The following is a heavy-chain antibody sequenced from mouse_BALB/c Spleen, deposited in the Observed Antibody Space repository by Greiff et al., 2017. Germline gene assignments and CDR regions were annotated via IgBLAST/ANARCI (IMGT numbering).Heavy chain of an antibody. CDR2: IYPGDGDT. D-gene: IGHD1-1*01. CDR1: GYAFSSYW. V-gene: IGHV1-80*01. Sequence: QVQLQQSGAELVRPGSSVKISCKASGYAFSSYWMNWVKQRPGQGLEWIGQIYPGDGDTNYNGKFKGKATLTADKSSSTAYMQLSSLTSEDSAVYFSARTTTVVEETWFAYWGQGTLVTVSA. J-gene: IGHJ3*01. CDR3: ARTTTVVEETWFAY.